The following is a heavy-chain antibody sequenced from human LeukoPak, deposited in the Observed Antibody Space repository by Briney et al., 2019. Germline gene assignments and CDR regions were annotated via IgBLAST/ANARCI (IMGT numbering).Heavy chain of an antibody. J-gene: IGHJ5*02. Sequence: ASVKVSCKVSGYTLTELSMHWVRQAPGKGLEWMGGFDPEDGETIYAQKFQGRVTMTEDTSTDTAYMELSSLRSEDTAVYYCATSVDKDFWSGYLFDPWGQGTLVTVSS. CDR1: GYTLTELS. CDR2: FDPEDGET. CDR3: ATSVDKDFWSGYLFDP. D-gene: IGHD3-3*01. V-gene: IGHV1-24*01.